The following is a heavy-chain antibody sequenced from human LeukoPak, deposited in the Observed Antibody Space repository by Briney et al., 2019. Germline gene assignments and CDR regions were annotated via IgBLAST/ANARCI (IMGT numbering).Heavy chain of an antibody. V-gene: IGHV3-33*01. CDR3: ARDYYDSSGHCLDN. CDR2: IWYDGSNK. J-gene: IGHJ4*02. CDR1: GFTYSSYG. Sequence: PGGSLRLSRAVSGFTYSSYGMHWVRQAPGKGLEWVAVIWYDGSNKYYADSVKGRFTISRDNSKNTLYLQMNSLRAEDTAVYYCARDYYDSSGHCLDNWGQGTLVTVSS. D-gene: IGHD3-22*01.